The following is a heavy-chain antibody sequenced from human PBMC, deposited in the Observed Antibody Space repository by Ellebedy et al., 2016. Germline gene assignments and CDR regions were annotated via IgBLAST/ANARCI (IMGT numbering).Heavy chain of an antibody. J-gene: IGHJ4*02. Sequence: SETLSLTCTVSGGSISSNNYYWGWIRQPPGKGLQWIGNIYYSGITYYTPSLGSRVTRSVDPSKNQFSLKLSSVTAADTAVYYCARDLGVLRYFDWLSQPGSFSYWGQGTLVTVSS. V-gene: IGHV4-39*02. CDR1: GGSISSNNYY. CDR3: ARDLGVLRYFDWLSQPGSFSY. D-gene: IGHD3-9*01. CDR2: IYYSGIT.